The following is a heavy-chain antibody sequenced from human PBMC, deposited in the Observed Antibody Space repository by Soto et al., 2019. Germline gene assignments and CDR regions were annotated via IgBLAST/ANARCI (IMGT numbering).Heavy chain of an antibody. D-gene: IGHD3-3*01. J-gene: IGHJ4*02. V-gene: IGHV4-39*01. Sequence: QMQLQESGPGLVKPSETLSLTCTVSGGSISSSSSYWGWIRQPPGKGLEWIGSIKYSGSTYHNPSLKSRITIAVDTSKNQFSLQLSSVTAADTAVYFCAKTGFWSDYRVADYWGQGTLVTVSS. CDR2: IKYSGST. CDR1: GGSISSSSSY. CDR3: AKTGFWSDYRVADY.